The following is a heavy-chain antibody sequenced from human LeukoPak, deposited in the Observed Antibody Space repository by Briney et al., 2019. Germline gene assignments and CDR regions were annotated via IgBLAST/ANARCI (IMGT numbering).Heavy chain of an antibody. J-gene: IGHJ4*02. CDR3: TRDQDGLPTLDY. CDR1: GFTFSDYW. V-gene: IGHV3-74*01. D-gene: IGHD3-16*01. CDR2: TNGDGSDT. Sequence: GSLRLSCAASGFTFSDYWMHWVRQAPGKGLVWVSYTNGDGSDTTYADPVKGRFTISRDNAKNTLFLQMNSLRDEDTAVYYCTRDQDGLPTLDYWGLGTLVTVSS.